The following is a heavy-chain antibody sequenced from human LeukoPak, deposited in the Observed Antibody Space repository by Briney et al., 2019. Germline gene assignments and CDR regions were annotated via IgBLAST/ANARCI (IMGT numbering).Heavy chain of an antibody. J-gene: IGHJ3*02. CDR1: GSSISSGSYY. V-gene: IGHV4-61*02. Sequence: SETLSLTCTVSGSSISSGSYYWSWIRQPAGKGLEWIGRIYTSGSTNYNPSLKSRVTISVDTSKNQFSLKVSSVTAADTAVYYCARTPDCSSTSCYAFDIWGQGTMVTVSS. D-gene: IGHD2-2*01. CDR3: ARTPDCSSTSCYAFDI. CDR2: IYTSGST.